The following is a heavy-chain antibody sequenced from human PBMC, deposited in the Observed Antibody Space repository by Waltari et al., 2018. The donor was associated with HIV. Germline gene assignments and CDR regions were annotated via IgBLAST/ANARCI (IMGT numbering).Heavy chain of an antibody. D-gene: IGHD3-10*01. CDR3: TSEEDYGSGSHFDY. CDR1: GFTLNSVW. V-gene: IGHV3-15*01. J-gene: IGHJ4*02. Sequence: EVQLVESGGDLLKPGGCLRLSCAASGFTLNSVWMSWVRQAPGEGLEWVGRIKTEGDGGATDYAAAVKGRFTISRDDSKNTVYLQMNSLKIEDTAVYYCTSEEDYGSGSHFDYWGQGTLVTVSS. CDR2: IKTEGDGGAT.